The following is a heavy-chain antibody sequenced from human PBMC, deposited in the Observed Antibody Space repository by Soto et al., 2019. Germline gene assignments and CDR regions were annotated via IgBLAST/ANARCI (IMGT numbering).Heavy chain of an antibody. CDR2: ISGSGGST. CDR3: AKDHGSSSWLFYFDY. CDR1: GFTFSSYA. V-gene: IGHV3-23*01. Sequence: VQVLESGGGLVQPGGSLRLSCAASGFTFSSYAMSWVRHAPGKGLEWVSAISGSGGSTHYADSVKGRFTISRDNSKNTLFLQMNSLRAEDTAVYYCAKDHGSSSWLFYFDYWGQGTLVNVSS. D-gene: IGHD6-13*01. J-gene: IGHJ4*02.